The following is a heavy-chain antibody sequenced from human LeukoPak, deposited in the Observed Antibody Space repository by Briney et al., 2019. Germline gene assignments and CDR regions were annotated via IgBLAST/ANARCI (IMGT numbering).Heavy chain of an antibody. Sequence: SETLSLTCTVSGGSISSSSYHRGWIRQPPGKGLEWIGSIYYSGSTYYNPSLKSRVTISVDTSKNQFSLKLSSVTAADTAVYYCARHESSLLHTSYYFDYWGQGTLVTVSS. CDR2: IYYSGST. CDR1: GGSISSSSYH. V-gene: IGHV4-39*01. CDR3: ARHESSLLHTSYYFDY. D-gene: IGHD6-6*01. J-gene: IGHJ4*02.